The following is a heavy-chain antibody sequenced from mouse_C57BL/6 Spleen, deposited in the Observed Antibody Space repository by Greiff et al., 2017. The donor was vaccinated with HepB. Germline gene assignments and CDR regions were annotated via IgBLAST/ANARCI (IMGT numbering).Heavy chain of an antibody. CDR3: TRDFYDYSYYAMDY. J-gene: IGHJ4*01. CDR1: GFTFSSYA. Sequence: EVQLQESGEGLVKPGGSLKLSCAASGFTFSSYAMSWVRQTPEKRLEWVAYISSGGDYIYYADTVKGRFTISRDNARNTLYLQMSSLKSEDTAMYYCTRDFYDYSYYAMDYWGQGTSVTVSS. V-gene: IGHV5-9-1*02. D-gene: IGHD2-4*01. CDR2: ISSGGDYI.